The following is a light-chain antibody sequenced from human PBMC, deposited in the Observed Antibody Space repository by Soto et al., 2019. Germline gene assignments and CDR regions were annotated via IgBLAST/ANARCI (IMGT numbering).Light chain of an antibody. CDR3: CSYAGTYTYLV. J-gene: IGLJ2*01. CDR2: DVN. Sequence: QSALTQPRSVSGSPGQSVTISCTGTSNDVGGYNYVSWYQQYPGKAPKLLTYDVNKRPSAVPDRFSGSKSGNTASLTISGLQADDEADYYCCSYAGTYTYLVFGGGTKLTVL. V-gene: IGLV2-11*01. CDR1: SNDVGGYNY.